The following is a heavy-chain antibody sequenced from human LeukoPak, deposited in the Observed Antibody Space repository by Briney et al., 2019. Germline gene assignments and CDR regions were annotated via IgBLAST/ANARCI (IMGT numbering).Heavy chain of an antibody. CDR1: GFTFSSYW. D-gene: IGHD6-19*01. Sequence: GGSLRLSCAASGFTFSSYWMSWVRQAPGKGLEWVANIKQDGSEKYYVDSVKGRFTISRDNAKNSLYLQMNGLRAEDTAVYYCARDRYSSGWYLGNWFDPWGQGTLVTVSS. CDR2: IKQDGSEK. J-gene: IGHJ5*02. V-gene: IGHV3-7*01. CDR3: ARDRYSSGWYLGNWFDP.